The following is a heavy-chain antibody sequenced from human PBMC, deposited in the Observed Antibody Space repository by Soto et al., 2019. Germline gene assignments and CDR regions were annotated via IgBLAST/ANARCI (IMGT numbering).Heavy chain of an antibody. CDR1: GFTFSSYV. Sequence: AGGSLRLSCAASGFTFSSYVMSWVRQAPGKGLEWVSTFSGSGGSTYYADSVKGRFTISRDNSKNTLYLQMNSLRAEDTAIYYCAKDRITGTTGWFDPWGQGTLVTVSS. J-gene: IGHJ5*02. CDR2: FSGSGGST. V-gene: IGHV3-23*01. CDR3: AKDRITGTTGWFDP. D-gene: IGHD1-7*01.